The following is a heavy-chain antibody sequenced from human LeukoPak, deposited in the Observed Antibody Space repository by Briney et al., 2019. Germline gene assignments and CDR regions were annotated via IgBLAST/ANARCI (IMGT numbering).Heavy chain of an antibody. CDR1: GYTFTSYG. V-gene: IGHV1-18*01. CDR3: ARDARTELRMDV. J-gene: IGHJ6*02. CDR2: ISAYNGNT. D-gene: IGHD3-10*01. Sequence: GATVTVSCMASGYTFTSYGSSWVRQAPGQGLEWMGWISAYNGNTDYAQKLQGRVTMTTDTSTSTAYMELRSLRSDDTAVYYCARDARTELRMDVWGQGTTVTVSS.